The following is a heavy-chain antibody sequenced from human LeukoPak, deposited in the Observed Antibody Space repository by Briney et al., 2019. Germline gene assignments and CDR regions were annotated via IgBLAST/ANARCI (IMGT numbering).Heavy chain of an antibody. CDR2: IIPIFGTA. J-gene: IGHJ4*02. CDR3: ARDHRRVPAPFDY. CDR1: GGTFSSYA. D-gene: IGHD2-2*01. Sequence: SVKVSCKASGGTFSSYAISWVRQAPGQGLEWMGGIIPIFGTANYAQKFQGRVTITTDESTSTAYMELSSLRSEDTAVYYCARDHRRVPAPFDYWGQGTLVTVSS. V-gene: IGHV1-69*05.